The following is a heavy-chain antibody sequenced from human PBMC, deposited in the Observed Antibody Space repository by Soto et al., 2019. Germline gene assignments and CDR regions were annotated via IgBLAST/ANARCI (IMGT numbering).Heavy chain of an antibody. Sequence: PGGSLRLSCAASGFVFKDSSIHWVRQASGKGLEWVGRIRDRAFSYATAYAASVKGRFTISRDDSTNTAYLQMNSLKTEDTAIYYCTRLISAAQDYWGQGTLVTVPQ. CDR2: IRDRAFSYAT. V-gene: IGHV3-73*01. D-gene: IGHD3-10*01. CDR3: TRLISAAQDY. J-gene: IGHJ4*02. CDR1: GFVFKDSS.